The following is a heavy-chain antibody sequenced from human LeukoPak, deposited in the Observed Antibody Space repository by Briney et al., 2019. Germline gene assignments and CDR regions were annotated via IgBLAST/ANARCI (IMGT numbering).Heavy chain of an antibody. D-gene: IGHD2-8*01. CDR2: INPNSGGT. V-gene: IGHV1-2*02. Sequence: ASVKVSCKASGYTFTSYGISWVRQAPGQGLEWMGWINPNSGGTNYAQKFQGRVTMTRDTSISTAYMELSRLRSDDTAVYHCARVVFKGGHDYWGQGTLVTVSS. CDR1: GYTFTSYG. CDR3: ARVVFKGGHDY. J-gene: IGHJ4*02.